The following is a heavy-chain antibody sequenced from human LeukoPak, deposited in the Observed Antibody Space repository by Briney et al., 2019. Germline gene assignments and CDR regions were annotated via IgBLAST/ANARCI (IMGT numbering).Heavy chain of an antibody. CDR1: GFTFSSYW. CDR2: IKQDGSEK. CDR3: ARDLGWLQFARVTLDY. D-gene: IGHD5-24*01. Sequence: QSGGSLRLSCAASGFTFSSYWMSWVRQAPGKGLEWVANIKQDGSEKYYVDSVKGRFTISRDNAKNSLYLQMNSLRAEDTAVYYCARDLGWLQFARVTLDYWGQGTLVTVSS. V-gene: IGHV3-7*01. J-gene: IGHJ4*02.